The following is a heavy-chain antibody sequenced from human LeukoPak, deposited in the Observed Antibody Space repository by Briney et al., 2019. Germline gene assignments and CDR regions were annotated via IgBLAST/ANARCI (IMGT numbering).Heavy chain of an antibody. D-gene: IGHD2-2*01. CDR1: GGSISSGGYY. J-gene: IGHJ6*02. CDR3: ARAAPYCSSTSCYAGYHYYYGMDV. Sequence: SETLSLTCTVSGGSISSGGYYWSWIRQHPGKGLEWIGYIYYSGSTYYNPSLKSRVTISVDTSKNQFSLKLSSVTAADTAVYYCARAAPYCSSTSCYAGYHYYYGMDVWGQGTTVTVSS. CDR2: IYYSGST. V-gene: IGHV4-31*03.